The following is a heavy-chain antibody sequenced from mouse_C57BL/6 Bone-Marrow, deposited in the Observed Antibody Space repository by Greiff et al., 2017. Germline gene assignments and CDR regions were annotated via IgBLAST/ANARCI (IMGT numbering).Heavy chain of an antibody. Sequence: VQLQQSGAELVKPGASVKLSCTASGFNFTDYYIHWVKQRTEQGLEWIGRIDPEDGETKYAPKFKGKATITADTSSNTAYLQLSSLTSEDTAVYYCTRSLIDEGTNYWGQGTTLTVSS. J-gene: IGHJ2*01. CDR1: GFNFTDYY. CDR3: TRSLIDEGTNY. V-gene: IGHV14-2*01. CDR2: IDPEDGET. D-gene: IGHD1-1*01.